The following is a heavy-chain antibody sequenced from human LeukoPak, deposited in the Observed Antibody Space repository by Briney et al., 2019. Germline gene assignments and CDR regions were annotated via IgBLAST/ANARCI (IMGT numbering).Heavy chain of an antibody. J-gene: IGHJ4*02. V-gene: IGHV3-23*01. CDR2: ITGSGDST. D-gene: IGHD6-19*01. CDR3: ANRIAVAGTS. CDR1: GFSFSIYA. Sequence: GGSLRLSCAASGFSFSIYAMSWVRQAPGKGLEWVSGITGSGDSTYYADFVRGRFTISRDNSKNMLYLQMNSLGADDTAVYYCANRIAVAGTSWGQGTLVTVSS.